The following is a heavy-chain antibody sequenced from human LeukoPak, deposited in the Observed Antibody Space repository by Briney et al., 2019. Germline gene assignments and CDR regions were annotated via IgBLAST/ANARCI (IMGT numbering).Heavy chain of an antibody. D-gene: IGHD6-25*01. V-gene: IGHV1-8*03. Sequence: ASVRVSCKASGYTFTNHHINWVRQATGQGLEWMGWMNPNNGASGYAQKFQGRVTITRDTSISTSYMELRRLISGDTAVYFCARTTSFTASGYDYWGQGTLVTVSS. CDR3: ARTTSFTASGYDY. CDR2: MNPNNGAS. J-gene: IGHJ4*02. CDR1: GYTFTNHH.